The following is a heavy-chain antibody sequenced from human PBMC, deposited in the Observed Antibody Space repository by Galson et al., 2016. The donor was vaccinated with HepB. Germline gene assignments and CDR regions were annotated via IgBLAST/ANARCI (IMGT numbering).Heavy chain of an antibody. J-gene: IGHJ4*02. V-gene: IGHV4-59*11. CDR2: IYYSGRT. Sequence: TLSLTCTVSGGSMRGLYWSWIRQAPGKGLEVIGYIYYSGRTNYRPFLPSRVTISADTSRNQFSLKLTSVTPADTGVYYCARGLAPSEAIVQSPDYWGQGILITVS. CDR1: GGSMRGLY. CDR3: ARGLAPSEAIVQSPDY. D-gene: IGHD3-16*02.